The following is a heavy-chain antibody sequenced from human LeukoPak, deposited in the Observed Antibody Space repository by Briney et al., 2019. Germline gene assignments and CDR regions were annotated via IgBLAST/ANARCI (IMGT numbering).Heavy chain of an antibody. CDR2: ISSSSSTI. D-gene: IGHD6-6*01. Sequence: PGGSLRLSCAASGFTFSNAWMSWVRQAPGKGLEWVSYISSSSSTIYYADSVKGRFTISRDNAKNSLYLQMNSLRAEDTAVYYCARAQLDTLWGQGTLVTVSS. CDR3: ARAQLDTL. CDR1: GFTFSNAW. J-gene: IGHJ4*02. V-gene: IGHV3-48*01.